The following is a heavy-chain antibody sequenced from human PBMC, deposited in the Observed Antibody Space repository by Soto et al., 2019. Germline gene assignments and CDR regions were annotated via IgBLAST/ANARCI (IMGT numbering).Heavy chain of an antibody. V-gene: IGHV3-30-3*01. CDR2: ISYDGSNK. CDR1: GFTFSSYA. Sequence: GGSLRLSCAASGFTFSSYAMHWVRPAPGKGLEWVAVISYDGSNKYYADSVKGRFTISRDNSKNTLYLQMNSLRAEDTAVYYCASQPAYCGGDCYRRRLDYWGQGTLVTVSS. J-gene: IGHJ4*02. CDR3: ASQPAYCGGDCYRRRLDY. D-gene: IGHD2-21*02.